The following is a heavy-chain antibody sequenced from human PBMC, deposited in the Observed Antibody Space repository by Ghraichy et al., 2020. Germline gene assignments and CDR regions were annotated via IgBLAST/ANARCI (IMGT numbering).Heavy chain of an antibody. J-gene: IGHJ4*02. V-gene: IGHV4-59*01. CDR1: GGSISSYS. Sequence: SETLSLTCTVSGGSISSYSWSWIRQPPGKGLEWIGYIYYSGSTNYNPSLKSRVTISVDTSKNQFSLKLSSVTAADTAVYYCARSVGVWSGSYPYYFDYWGQGTLVTVSS. CDR2: IYYSGST. D-gene: IGHD1-26*01. CDR3: ARSVGVWSGSYPYYFDY.